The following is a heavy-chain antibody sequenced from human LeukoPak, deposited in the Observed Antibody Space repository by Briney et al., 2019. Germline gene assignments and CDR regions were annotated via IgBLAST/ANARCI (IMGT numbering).Heavy chain of an antibody. CDR3: ARDGVVPAAGFSY. CDR1: GGTFSSYA. J-gene: IGHJ4*02. D-gene: IGHD2-2*01. CDR2: IIPILGIA. Sequence: SVKVSCKASGGTFSSYAIGWVRQAPGQGLEWMGRIIPILGIANYAQKFQGRVTITADKSTSTAYMELSSLRSEDTAVYYCARDGVVPAAGFSYWGQGTLVTVSS. V-gene: IGHV1-69*04.